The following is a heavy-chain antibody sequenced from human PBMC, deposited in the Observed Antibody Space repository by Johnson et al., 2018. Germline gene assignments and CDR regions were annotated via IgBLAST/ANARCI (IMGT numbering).Heavy chain of an antibody. CDR3: TSVFGSYPGQAFDV. V-gene: IGHV3-30*03. Sequence: QVQLVESGGGVVQPGRSLRLSCAASGFTFTNYVMHWVRQAPGKGLEWVALILSDERNNFYADTRKGRFNVSRDNSKLYLQMDSLRAADTAVFYCTSVFGSYPGQAFDVWGQGTMVNVSS. CDR1: GFTFTNYV. CDR2: ILSDERNN. D-gene: IGHD1-26*01. J-gene: IGHJ3*01.